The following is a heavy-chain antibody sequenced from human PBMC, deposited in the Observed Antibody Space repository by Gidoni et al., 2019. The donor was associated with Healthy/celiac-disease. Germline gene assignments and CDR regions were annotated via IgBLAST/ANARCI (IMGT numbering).Heavy chain of an antibody. D-gene: IGHD4-17*01. CDR1: GFPVSSNY. J-gene: IGHJ4*02. CDR3: ASDYGY. V-gene: IGHV3-53*04. CDR2: IYRGGRT. Sequence: EVQLVESGGGLVQPGVSLRLSCAASGFPVSSNYRSWVRQAPGKGLEWVSVIYRGGRTYYADSVKGRFTISRHNSKNTLYLQMNSLRAEDTAVYYCASDYGYWGQGTLVTVSS.